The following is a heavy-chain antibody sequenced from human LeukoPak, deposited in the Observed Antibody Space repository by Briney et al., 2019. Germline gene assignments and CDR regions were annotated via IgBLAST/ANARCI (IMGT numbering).Heavy chain of an antibody. D-gene: IGHD6-13*01. CDR2: IYHSANA. CDR1: GYSISSGYY. V-gene: IGHV4-38-2*02. Sequence: SETLSLTCTVSGYSISSGYYWGWIRQPPGEGLEWIGSIYHSANAYSNPSLKSRVTISVDTSKNQFSLKLTSVTAADTADYYCARDLDSSCRYVGYWGQGTLVTVSS. CDR3: ARDLDSSCRYVGY. J-gene: IGHJ4*02.